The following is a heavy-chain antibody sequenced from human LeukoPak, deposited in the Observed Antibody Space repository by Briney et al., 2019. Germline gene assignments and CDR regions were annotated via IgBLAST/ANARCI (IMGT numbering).Heavy chain of an antibody. V-gene: IGHV1-2*02. D-gene: IGHD6-6*01. Sequence: ASVKVSCKASGYTFTGYYIHLVRQAPGQGLEWTGWINPNSGDTNYAQKFQGRVSMTRDTSISTAYMELSSLTSDDTAVFYCARFFEYSTSSLDYWGQGALVTVSS. CDR2: INPNSGDT. CDR3: ARFFEYSTSSLDY. CDR1: GYTFTGYY. J-gene: IGHJ4*02.